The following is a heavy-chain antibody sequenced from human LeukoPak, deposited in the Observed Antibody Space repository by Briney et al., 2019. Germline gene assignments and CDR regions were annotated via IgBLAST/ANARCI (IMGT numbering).Heavy chain of an antibody. Sequence: ASVKVSCKASGYTFTSYGISWVRQAPGQGLEWMGWISAYNGNTNYAQKLQGRVTMTTDTSTSTGYMEVRSLRSDDTAVYYCARVHRGARYCSGGSCYSSVFGWFDPWGQGTLVTVSS. CDR1: GYTFTSYG. J-gene: IGHJ5*02. CDR3: ARVHRGARYCSGGSCYSSVFGWFDP. V-gene: IGHV1-18*01. CDR2: ISAYNGNT. D-gene: IGHD2-15*01.